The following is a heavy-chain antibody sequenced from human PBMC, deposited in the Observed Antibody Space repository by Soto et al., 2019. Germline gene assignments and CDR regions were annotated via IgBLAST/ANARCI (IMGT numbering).Heavy chain of an antibody. J-gene: IGHJ6*02. Sequence: SETLSLTCAALGGRFRDYNWNWIRQSPGEGPEWIGEIHHSGNTNHNPSLRSRMILSVDTSKSQFSLKMTSVTAADTAVYYCARHLDPQQLVRVYYYYGMDVWGQGTTVTVSS. CDR1: GGRFRDYN. D-gene: IGHD6-13*01. CDR3: ARHLDPQQLVRVYYYYGMDV. V-gene: IGHV4-34*01. CDR2: IHHSGNT.